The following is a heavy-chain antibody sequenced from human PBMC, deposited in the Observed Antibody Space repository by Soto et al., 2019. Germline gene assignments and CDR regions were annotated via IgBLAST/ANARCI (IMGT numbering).Heavy chain of an antibody. V-gene: IGHV1-18*01. D-gene: IGHD6-13*01. CDR1: GYTFISYG. J-gene: IGHJ4*02. CDR3: AGAGYSTSWLGLLGTGAHGVEIDY. Sequence: QIQLVQSGTEVKKPGATVRVSCTASGYTFISYGISWVRQAPGQGLELMGWISTYNVNTNYAQKFQGRVTMATDTSTNTARMKLRSLGPDDTAVYSCAGAGYSTSWLGLLGTGAHGVEIDYWGQGTQVTVSS. CDR2: ISTYNVNT.